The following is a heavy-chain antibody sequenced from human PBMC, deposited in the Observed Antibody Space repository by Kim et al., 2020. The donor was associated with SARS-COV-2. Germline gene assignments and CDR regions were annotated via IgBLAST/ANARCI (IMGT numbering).Heavy chain of an antibody. CDR3: AKDREGGGSYLLDY. D-gene: IGHD1-26*01. J-gene: IGHJ4*02. V-gene: IGHV3-43*01. Sequence: GGSLRLSCAASGFTFDDYTMHWVRQAPGKGLEWVSLISWDGGSTYYADSVKGRFTISRDNSKNSLYLQMNSLRTEDTALYYCAKDREGGGSYLLDYWGQGTLVTVSS. CDR2: ISWDGGST. CDR1: GFTFDDYT.